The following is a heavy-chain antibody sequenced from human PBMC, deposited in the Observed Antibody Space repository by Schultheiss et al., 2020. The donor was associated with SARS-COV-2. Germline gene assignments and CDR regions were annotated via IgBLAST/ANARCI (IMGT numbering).Heavy chain of an antibody. Sequence: GGSLRLSCAASGFTFSSYAMSWVRQAPGKGLEWVSHISSRSSYTNYADSVKGRFTISRDNAKNSLYLQMNSLRAEDTAVYYCARDSGVTSYYDNDAFDIWGQGTMVTVSS. CDR2: ISSRSSYT. CDR1: GFTFSSYA. J-gene: IGHJ3*02. CDR3: ARDSGVTSYYDNDAFDI. D-gene: IGHD3-22*01. V-gene: IGHV3-21*05.